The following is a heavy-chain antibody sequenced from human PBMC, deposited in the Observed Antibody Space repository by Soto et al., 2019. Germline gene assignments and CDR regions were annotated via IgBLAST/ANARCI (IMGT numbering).Heavy chain of an antibody. J-gene: IGHJ4*02. Sequence: PSETLSLTCAVSGGSISSTNWWSWVRQPPGKGLEWIGQIYHSGSANYNPSLKSRVTISVDTSKNQFSLKLSSVTAADTAVYYCAREGGGYCSGGSCQVDDRGQRTSVTVSS. V-gene: IGHV4-4*02. D-gene: IGHD2-15*01. CDR2: IYHSGSA. CDR3: AREGGGYCSGGSCQVDD. CDR1: GGSISSTNW.